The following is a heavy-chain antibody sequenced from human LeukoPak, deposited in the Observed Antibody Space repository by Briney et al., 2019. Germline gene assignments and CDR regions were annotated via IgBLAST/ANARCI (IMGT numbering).Heavy chain of an antibody. CDR3: AKDDVRSNWGTLGLFDY. Sequence: GGSLRLSCAASGFSFSTYAMTWVRQAPGKGLEWVSAVSGSGGSTYYADSVKGRFTISRDNSKNTLYLQMNSLRAEDTAVYYCAKDDVRSNWGTLGLFDYWGQGALVTVSS. V-gene: IGHV3-23*01. J-gene: IGHJ4*02. CDR2: VSGSGGST. D-gene: IGHD7-27*01. CDR1: GFSFSTYA.